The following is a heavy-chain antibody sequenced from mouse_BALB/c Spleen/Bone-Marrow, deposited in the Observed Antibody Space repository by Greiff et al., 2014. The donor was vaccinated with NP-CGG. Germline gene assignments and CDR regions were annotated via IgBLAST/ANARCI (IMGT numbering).Heavy chain of an antibody. V-gene: IGHV1-69*01. D-gene: IGHD1-1*01. J-gene: IGHJ1*01. CDR3: ARDYYGRGWYFDV. CDR1: GYTFTDYW. Sequence: QVQLQQSGAELVMPGASVKMSCKASGYTFTDYWMHWVKQRPGQGLEWIGAIDTSDSYTSYNQKFKGKATLTVDESSSTAYMQPSSLTSEDSAVYYCARDYYGRGWYFDVWGAGTTVTVSS. CDR2: IDTSDSYT.